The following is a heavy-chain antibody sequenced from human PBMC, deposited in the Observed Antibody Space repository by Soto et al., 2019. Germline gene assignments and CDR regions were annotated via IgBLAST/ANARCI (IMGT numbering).Heavy chain of an antibody. CDR3: ARVGSTSAAGVLDY. V-gene: IGHV3-11*06. D-gene: IGHD6-13*01. J-gene: IGHJ4*02. CDR1: GFSFSDFY. Sequence: GGSLRLSCAASGFSFSDFYMSWIRQAPGRGLEWISYISSSGSHTPYADSVKGRFTISRDNAKNSVYLQMNSLRAEDTAVYYCARVGSTSAAGVLDYWGLGTLVTVSS. CDR2: ISSSGSHT.